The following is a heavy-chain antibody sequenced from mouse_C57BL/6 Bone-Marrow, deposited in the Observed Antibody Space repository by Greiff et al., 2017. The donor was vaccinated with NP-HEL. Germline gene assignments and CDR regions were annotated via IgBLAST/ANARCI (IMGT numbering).Heavy chain of an antibody. V-gene: IGHV3-6*01. CDR3: ARGSYYYGSSYGFAY. J-gene: IGHJ3*01. Sequence: EVKLQESGPGLVKPSQSLSLTCSVTGYSITSGYYWNWIRQFPGNKLEWMGYISYDGSNNYNPSLKNRISITRDTSKNQFFLKLNSVTTEDTATYYCARGSYYYGSSYGFAYWGQGTLVTVSA. CDR1: GYSITSGYY. CDR2: ISYDGSN. D-gene: IGHD1-1*01.